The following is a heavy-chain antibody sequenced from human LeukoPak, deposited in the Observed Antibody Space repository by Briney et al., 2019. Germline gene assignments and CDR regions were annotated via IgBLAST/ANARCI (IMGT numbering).Heavy chain of an antibody. D-gene: IGHD3-9*01. V-gene: IGHV4-59*01. CDR3: ARMYYDILTGYRQGDYFDY. J-gene: IGHJ4*02. CDR1: GGSISSYY. CDR2: IYYSGST. Sequence: SETLSLTCTVSGGSISSYYWSWIRQPPGKGLEWIGYIYYSGSTNYNPSLKSRVTISVDTSKNQFSLKLSSVTAADTAVYYCARMYYDILTGYRQGDYFDYWGQGTLVTVSS.